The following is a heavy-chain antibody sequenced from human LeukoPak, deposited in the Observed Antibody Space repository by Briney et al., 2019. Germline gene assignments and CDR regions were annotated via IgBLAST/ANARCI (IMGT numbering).Heavy chain of an antibody. CDR3: ARLKLGAYFDL. Sequence: SETLSLTCTVSGGSTRSDYWSWIRQSPGKGLEWVGYVYNSGDTGENPSLKSRVTILLDTSKNQCSLKLTSVSAADTAVYYCARLKLGAYFDLWGRGTLVTVSS. D-gene: IGHD3-16*01. J-gene: IGHJ2*01. CDR1: GGSTRSDY. V-gene: IGHV4-59*08. CDR2: VYNSGDT.